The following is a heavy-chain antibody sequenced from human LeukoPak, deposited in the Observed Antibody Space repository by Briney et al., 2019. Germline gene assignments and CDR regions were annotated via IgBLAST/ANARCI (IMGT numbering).Heavy chain of an antibody. J-gene: IGHJ4*02. V-gene: IGHV1-18*01. D-gene: IGHD3-22*01. Sequence: ASVKVSCKASGYTLTSYGISWVRQAPGQGLEWMGWISAYNGNTNYAQKLQGRVTMTTDTSTSTAYMELRSLRSDDTAVYYYARVEEYYYDSSGYWWYYFDYWGQGTLVTVSS. CDR1: GYTLTSYG. CDR2: ISAYNGNT. CDR3: ARVEEYYYDSSGYWWYYFDY.